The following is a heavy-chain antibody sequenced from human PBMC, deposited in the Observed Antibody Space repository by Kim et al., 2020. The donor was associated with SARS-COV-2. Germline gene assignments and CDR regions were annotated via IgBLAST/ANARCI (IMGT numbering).Heavy chain of an antibody. Sequence: DSVKGRLTISRDNSKKTLYLQMNSLIAEDTAVYYCAKSRVRVGMYNWFDPWGQGTLVTVSS. V-gene: IGHV3-30*02. J-gene: IGHJ5*02. CDR3: AKSRVRVGMYNWFDP. D-gene: IGHD1-26*01.